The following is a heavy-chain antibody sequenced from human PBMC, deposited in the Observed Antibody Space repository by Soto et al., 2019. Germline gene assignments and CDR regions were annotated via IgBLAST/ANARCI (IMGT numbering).Heavy chain of an antibody. Sequence: PSETLSLTCTVSGGSISSYYWSWIRQPPGKGLEWIGYIYSSGSTNYNSSLKRRVSISVDTSKNQFSLKLSSVTAADTAVYYCARAQDIVVVPASLDVWGQGTTVTVSS. J-gene: IGHJ6*02. D-gene: IGHD2-2*01. CDR1: GGSISSYY. CDR2: IYSSGST. V-gene: IGHV4-59*01. CDR3: ARAQDIVVVPASLDV.